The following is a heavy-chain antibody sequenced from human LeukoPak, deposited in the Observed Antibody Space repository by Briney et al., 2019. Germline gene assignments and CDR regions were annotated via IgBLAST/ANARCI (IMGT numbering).Heavy chain of an antibody. CDR1: GFTFSSYG. Sequence: GGSLRLSCAASGFTFSSYGMHWVRQAPGKGLEWVAVISYDGSNKYYADSVKGRFTISRDNSKNTLYLQMNSLRAEDTAVYYCATPNLGYCSGGSCYLEGGTDYWGQGTLVTVSS. CDR3: ATPNLGYCSGGSCYLEGGTDY. J-gene: IGHJ4*02. CDR2: ISYDGSNK. D-gene: IGHD2-15*01. V-gene: IGHV3-30*03.